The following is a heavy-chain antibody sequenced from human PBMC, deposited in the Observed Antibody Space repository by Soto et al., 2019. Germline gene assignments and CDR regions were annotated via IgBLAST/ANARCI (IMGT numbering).Heavy chain of an antibody. J-gene: IGHJ4*02. D-gene: IGHD3-22*01. CDR2: MNPNSGNT. Sequence: ASVKVSCKASGYTFTSYDINWVRQATGQGLEWMGWMNPNSGNTGYAQKFQGRVTMTRNTSISTAYMELSSLRSEDTAVYYCARGASLSPADYYNSSGSDYWGQGTLVTVSS. V-gene: IGHV1-8*01. CDR1: GYTFTSYD. CDR3: ARGASLSPADYYNSSGSDY.